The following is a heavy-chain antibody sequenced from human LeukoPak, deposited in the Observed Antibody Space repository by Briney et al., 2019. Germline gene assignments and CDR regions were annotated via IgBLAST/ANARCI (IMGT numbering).Heavy chain of an antibody. V-gene: IGHV4-30-2*01. J-gene: IGHJ5*02. CDR2: IYHSGST. CDR3: ARSTPVSGWYWFDP. Sequence: PSHTLSLTCTVSGASISSGGYYLSWIREPPGKGLEWIRYIYHSGSTYYNPSLKSRVTISVDRSKNQFSLKLSSVTAADTAVYYCARSTPVSGWYWFDPWGQGTLVTVSS. D-gene: IGHD6-19*01. CDR1: GASISSGGYY.